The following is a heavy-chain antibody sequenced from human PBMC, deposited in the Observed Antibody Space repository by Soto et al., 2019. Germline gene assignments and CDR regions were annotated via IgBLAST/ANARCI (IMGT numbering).Heavy chain of an antibody. CDR3: ARSGGDYYYYYGMDV. V-gene: IGHV1-69*13. D-gene: IGHD2-21*02. Sequence: EASVKVSCKASGGTFSSYAISWVRQAPGQGLEWMGGIIPIFGTANYAQKFQGRVTITADESTSTAYMELSSLRSEDTAVYYCARSGGDYYYYYGMDVWGQGTTVTVSS. CDR2: IIPIFGTA. J-gene: IGHJ6*02. CDR1: GGTFSSYA.